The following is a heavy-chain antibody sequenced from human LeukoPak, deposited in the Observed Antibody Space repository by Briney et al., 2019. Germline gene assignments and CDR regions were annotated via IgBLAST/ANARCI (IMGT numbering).Heavy chain of an antibody. Sequence: SVKVSCKASGGTFSSYAISWVRQAPGQGLEWMGGIIPIFGTANYAQKFQGRVTITTDESTSTAYMELSSLRSEDTAVYYCARAQLERPYGDWFDPWGQGTLVTVSS. D-gene: IGHD1-1*01. J-gene: IGHJ5*02. CDR1: GGTFSSYA. CDR2: IIPIFGTA. CDR3: ARAQLERPYGDWFDP. V-gene: IGHV1-69*05.